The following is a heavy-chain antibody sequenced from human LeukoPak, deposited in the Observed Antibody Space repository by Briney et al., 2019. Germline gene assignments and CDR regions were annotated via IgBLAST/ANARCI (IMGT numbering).Heavy chain of an antibody. V-gene: IGHV5-51*01. J-gene: IGHJ4*02. D-gene: IGHD3-10*01. CDR3: AISYGSGSYSEF. Sequence: GESLKISFKGSGYSFTTHWIGWGRHMPGKGLEAMGIIYPGDSDTRYRPSLQGQVKISADKSIRTAYLQWSRLKASDTAMYYCAISYGSGSYSEFWGQGTLVTVS. CDR2: IYPGDSDT. CDR1: GYSFTTHW.